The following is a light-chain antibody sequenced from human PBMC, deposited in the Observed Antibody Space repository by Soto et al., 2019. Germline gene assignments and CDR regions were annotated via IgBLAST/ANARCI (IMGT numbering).Light chain of an antibody. CDR3: QQRSDWPLT. J-gene: IGKJ4*01. Sequence: EMVLTQSPATLSLSPGERATLSCRASQSLSSYLAWYQQKPGQAPRLLIYDASNRATGIPARFSGSGSGTDFTLTISSLEPEDFAVYYCQQRSDWPLTFGGGNKVEIK. CDR2: DAS. V-gene: IGKV3-11*01. CDR1: QSLSSY.